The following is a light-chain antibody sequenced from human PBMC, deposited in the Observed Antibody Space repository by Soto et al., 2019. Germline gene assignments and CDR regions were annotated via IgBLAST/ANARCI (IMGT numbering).Light chain of an antibody. J-gene: IGKJ4*01. CDR3: QQYNSYPS. CDR2: KAS. CDR1: QSISSW. Sequence: DIQMTQSPSTLSASVGDRVTITCRASQSISSWLAWYQQKPGKAPKLLIYKASSLESGVPSRFIGSGSGTEFTLTISSLQPDDCATYYCQQYNSYPSFGGGTKVEIK. V-gene: IGKV1-5*03.